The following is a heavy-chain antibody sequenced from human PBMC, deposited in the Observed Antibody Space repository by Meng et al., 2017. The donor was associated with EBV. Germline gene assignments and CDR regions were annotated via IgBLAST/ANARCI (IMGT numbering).Heavy chain of an antibody. CDR3: ARGDYTNYPRWFDP. J-gene: IGHJ5*02. Sequence: QVQLQESGPGLAKPSETLSLTCTVSGGSVNNESYYWGWIRQPPGKGLEYIGYIYYTGSTNYNSSLKSRVTISLDKSKNQFSLKLTSLTAADTAIYYCARGDYTNYPRWFDPWGQGTLFNVSS. V-gene: IGHV4-61*01. D-gene: IGHD4-11*01. CDR2: IYYTGST. CDR1: GGSVNNESYY.